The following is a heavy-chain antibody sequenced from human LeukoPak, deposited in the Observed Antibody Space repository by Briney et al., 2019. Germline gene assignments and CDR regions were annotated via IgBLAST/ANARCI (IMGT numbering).Heavy chain of an antibody. D-gene: IGHD2-2*01. CDR2: ISGSGGST. V-gene: IGHV3-23*01. J-gene: IGHJ4*02. CDR1: RFTFSNYA. Sequence: PGGSLRLSCAASRFTFSNYAMSWVRQAPGKGLEWGSAISGSGGSTYYADSVKGRFTISRDNSKNMLYLQMNSLRAEDTALYYCAKGGAEGYQLLLASFDYWGLGTLVTVSS. CDR3: AKGGAEGYQLLLASFDY.